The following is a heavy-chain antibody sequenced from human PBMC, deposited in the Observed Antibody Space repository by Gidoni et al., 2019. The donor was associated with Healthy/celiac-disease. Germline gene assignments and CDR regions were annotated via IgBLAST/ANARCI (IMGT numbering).Heavy chain of an antibody. J-gene: IGHJ4*02. CDR2: ISVSGGST. CDR3: AKGLHLGELFDY. CDR1: GFTFSSDA. Sequence: EVQLLESGGGLVQPGGSLRLACAGSGFTFSSDAMSWFRQPPGQGLEWFSAISVSGGSTYYADAVKGLFPISRDNSKNTLYLQRNSLRAEDTAVYYCAKGLHLGELFDYWGQGTLVTVSS. V-gene: IGHV3-23*01. D-gene: IGHD3-16*01.